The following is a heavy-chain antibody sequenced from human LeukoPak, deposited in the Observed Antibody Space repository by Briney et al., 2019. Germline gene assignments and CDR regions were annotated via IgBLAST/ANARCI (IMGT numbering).Heavy chain of an antibody. V-gene: IGHV4-38-2*02. CDR1: GYSISSGYY. D-gene: IGHD3-10*01. CDR2: IYHSGST. Sequence: PSETLSLTCTVSGYSISSGYYWGWIRQPPGKGLEWIGSIYHSGSTYYNPSLKSRVTISVDTSKNQFSLKLSSVTAADTAVYYCARRRGYYYGSGSYYYFDYWSQGTLVTVSS. J-gene: IGHJ4*02. CDR3: ARRRGYYYGSGSYYYFDY.